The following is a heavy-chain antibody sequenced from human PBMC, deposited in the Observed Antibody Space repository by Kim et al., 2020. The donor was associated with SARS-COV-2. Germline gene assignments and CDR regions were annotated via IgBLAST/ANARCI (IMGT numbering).Heavy chain of an antibody. V-gene: IGHV1-69*13. CDR3: ARVPAASWRRIYFDY. Sequence: SVKVSCKASGGTFSSYAISWVRQAPGQGLEWMGGIIPIFGTANYAQKFQGRVTITADESTSTAYMELSSLRSEDTAVYYCARVPAASWRRIYFDYWGQGTLVTVSS. CDR1: GGTFSSYA. D-gene: IGHD2-2*01. J-gene: IGHJ4*02. CDR2: IIPIFGTA.